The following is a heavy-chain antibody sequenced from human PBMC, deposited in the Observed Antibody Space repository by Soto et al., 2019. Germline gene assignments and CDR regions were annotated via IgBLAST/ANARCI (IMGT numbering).Heavy chain of an antibody. V-gene: IGHV4-59*01. Sequence: PSETLSLTCTVSGGSISSYDWSWIRQPPGKGLEWIGYIYYSGSTNYNPSLKSRVTISVDTSKNQFSLKLSSVTAADTAVYYCARGASAAGILRPNWFDPWGQGTLVTVSS. D-gene: IGHD6-13*01. J-gene: IGHJ5*02. CDR3: ARGASAAGILRPNWFDP. CDR2: IYYSGST. CDR1: GGSISSYD.